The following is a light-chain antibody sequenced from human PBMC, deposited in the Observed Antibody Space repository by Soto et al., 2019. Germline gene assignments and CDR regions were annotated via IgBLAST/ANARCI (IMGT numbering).Light chain of an antibody. V-gene: IGLV3-21*02. J-gene: IGLJ1*01. CDR3: QVRHSSDHSYV. CDR2: DDS. CDR1: NIGGES. Sequence: SYELTQAPSVSVAPGQTARITCGGDNIGGESVHWYQQKPGQAPVLVVYDDSDRPSGIPERFSGSNSANTATLTISRVEAGDEADYYCQVRHSSDHSYVFGIGTKVTVL.